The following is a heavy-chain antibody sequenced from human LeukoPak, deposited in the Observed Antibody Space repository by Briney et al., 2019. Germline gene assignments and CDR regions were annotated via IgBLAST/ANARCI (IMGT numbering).Heavy chain of an antibody. CDR1: GFTFNNYW. V-gene: IGHV3-74*01. D-gene: IGHD3/OR15-3a*01. J-gene: IGHJ4*02. CDR2: ISGDGKST. Sequence: GGSLRLSCEASGFTFNNYWMHWVRQGPGKGLVWVARISGDGKSTTYADSVKGRFTIPRDNSKNTMYLQVNSLRAEDTALYFCARLPVPINDFGDYFDYWGQGILVTVSS. CDR3: ARLPVPINDFGDYFDY.